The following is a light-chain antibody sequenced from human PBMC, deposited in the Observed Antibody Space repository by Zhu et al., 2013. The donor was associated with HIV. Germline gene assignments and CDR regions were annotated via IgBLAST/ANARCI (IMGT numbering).Light chain of an antibody. V-gene: IGLV1-44*01. CDR2: SNN. CDR1: SSNIGSNT. CDR3: ALWDDSLSGPVV. J-gene: IGLJ2*01. Sequence: QSVLTQPPSASGTPGQRVTISCSGSSSNIGSNTVNWYQQLPGTAPKLLIYSNNQRPSGVPDRFSGSKSGNSASLAISGLRSEDEADYYCALWDDSLSGPVVFGGGTQLTVL.